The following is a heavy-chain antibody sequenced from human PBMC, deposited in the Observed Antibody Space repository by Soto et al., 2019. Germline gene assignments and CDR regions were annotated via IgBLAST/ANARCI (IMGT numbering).Heavy chain of an antibody. Sequence: SQTLSLTCALSGDSVSSNSAAWNWIRQSPSRGLEWLGRTYYRSKWYNDYAVSVKSRITINPDTSKNQFSLQLNSVTPEDTAVYYCARAEALHDYSNYYEYYYYGMDVWGQGTTVTVSS. CDR3: ARAEALHDYSNYYEYYYYGMDV. V-gene: IGHV6-1*01. CDR1: GDSVSSNSAA. D-gene: IGHD4-4*01. J-gene: IGHJ6*02. CDR2: TYYRSKWYN.